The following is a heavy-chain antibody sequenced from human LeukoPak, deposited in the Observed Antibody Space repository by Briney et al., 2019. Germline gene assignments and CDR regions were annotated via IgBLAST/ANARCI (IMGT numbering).Heavy chain of an antibody. D-gene: IGHD1-1*01. V-gene: IGHV3-15*01. J-gene: IGHJ4*02. CDR2: MKPKAQGGTS. Sequence: PSETLSLTCTVSGGSISSHYWSWIRQPPGKGLECVGRMKPKAQGGTSDYADPVNDRFTVSRDDSTNTLYLQMNSLKTEDRGLYYCTQLSRGYWGQGTQVIVSP. CDR1: GGSISSHY. CDR3: TQLSRGY.